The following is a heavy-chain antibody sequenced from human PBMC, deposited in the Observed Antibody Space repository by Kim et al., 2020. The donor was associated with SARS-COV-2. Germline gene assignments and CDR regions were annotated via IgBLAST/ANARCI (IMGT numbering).Heavy chain of an antibody. CDR2: ISYDGSNK. D-gene: IGHD4-17*01. V-gene: IGHV3-30*04. CDR3: ATYTMTTVTGPNDAFDI. Sequence: GGSLRLSCAASGFTFSSYAMHWVRQAPGKGLEWVAVISYDGSNKYYADSVKGRFTISRDNSKNTLYLQMNSLRAEDTAVYYCATYTMTTVTGPNDAFDIWGQGTMVTVSS. J-gene: IGHJ3*02. CDR1: GFTFSSYA.